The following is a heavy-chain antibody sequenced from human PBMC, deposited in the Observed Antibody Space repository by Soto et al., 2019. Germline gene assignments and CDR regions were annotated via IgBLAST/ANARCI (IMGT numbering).Heavy chain of an antibody. Sequence: EVQLVESGGGLVQPGGSLRLSCAASGFTFSSYWMSWVRQAPGKGLEWVANIKQDGSEKYYVDSVKGRFTISRDNAKNSLYLQMNSLRAEDTAVYYCARISGWYPMWWFAPWGQGTLVTVSS. J-gene: IGHJ5*02. D-gene: IGHD6-19*01. CDR3: ARISGWYPMWWFAP. V-gene: IGHV3-7*01. CDR2: IKQDGSEK. CDR1: GFTFSSYW.